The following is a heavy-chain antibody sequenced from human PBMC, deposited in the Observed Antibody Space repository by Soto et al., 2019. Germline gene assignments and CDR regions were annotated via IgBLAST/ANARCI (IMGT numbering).Heavy chain of an antibody. J-gene: IGHJ4*02. Sequence: QVQLVESGGDVVQPGRSLRLSCAASGFTFISYGMHWVRQAPGKGLEWVAIIWYDGSNKYYADSVKGRFTISRDNSKNTLYLQMNGLRAEDTAVYYCARVPETYCNGGSCFSGSIDYWGQGTLVTVSS. D-gene: IGHD2-15*01. V-gene: IGHV3-33*01. CDR2: IWYDGSNK. CDR3: ARVPETYCNGGSCFSGSIDY. CDR1: GFTFISYG.